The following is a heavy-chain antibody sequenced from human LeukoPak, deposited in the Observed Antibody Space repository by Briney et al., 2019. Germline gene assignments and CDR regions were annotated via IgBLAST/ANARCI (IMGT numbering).Heavy chain of an antibody. D-gene: IGHD2-2*01. CDR3: ERAPVGGTSCYLYGRAV. CDR1: GFTFSSYS. CDR2: ISYDGSNK. Sequence: GGSLRLSCAASGFTFSSYSMNWVRQAPGKGLEWVAIISYDGSNKYYADSVKGRFTISRDNAKNTLYLQMNSLRAEDTAVYYWERAPVGGTSCYLYGRAVGGKGPTATV. J-gene: IGHJ6*04. V-gene: IGHV3-30*03.